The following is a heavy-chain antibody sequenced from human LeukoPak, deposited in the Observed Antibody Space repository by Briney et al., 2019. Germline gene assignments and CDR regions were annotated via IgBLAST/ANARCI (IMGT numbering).Heavy chain of an antibody. CDR1: GFTFSSYG. CDR3: AKTSSGWYDLDY. J-gene: IGHJ4*02. D-gene: IGHD6-19*01. CDR2: IWYDGSNK. V-gene: IGHV3-33*06. Sequence: GGSLRLSCAASGFTFSSYGMHWVRQAPGKGLEWVAVIWYDGSNKYYADSVKGRFTISRDNSKNTLYLQMNSLRAEDTAVYYCAKTSSGWYDLDYWGQGTLVTASS.